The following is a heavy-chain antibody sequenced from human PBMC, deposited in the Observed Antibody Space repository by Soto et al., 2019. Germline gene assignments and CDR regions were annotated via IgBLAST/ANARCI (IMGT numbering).Heavy chain of an antibody. Sequence: QVQLVESGGDLVKPGGSLRLSCVASSFTFSDYYMSWIRQAPGKGLEWVSFISGSGKIIYYADSVKGRFTISRDNTQNSLYLQMNSLRVDDTAVYYCARFIEYGSSYSDYWGQGTLVTVSS. D-gene: IGHD6-6*01. J-gene: IGHJ4*02. CDR3: ARFIEYGSSYSDY. CDR1: SFTFSDYY. CDR2: ISGSGKII. V-gene: IGHV3-11*01.